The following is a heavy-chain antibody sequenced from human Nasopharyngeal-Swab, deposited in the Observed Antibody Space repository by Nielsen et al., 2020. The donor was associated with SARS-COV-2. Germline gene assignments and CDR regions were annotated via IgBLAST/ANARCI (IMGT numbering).Heavy chain of an antibody. CDR3: ARHHLPYCGGDCYSDNYDAFDI. Sequence: VRQMPGKGLEWMGIIYPGDSDTRYSPSFQGQVTISADKSISTAYLQWSSLKAPDTAMYYCARHHLPYCGGDCYSDNYDAFDIWGQGTMVTVSS. CDR2: IYPGDSDT. D-gene: IGHD2-21*02. V-gene: IGHV5-51*01. J-gene: IGHJ3*02.